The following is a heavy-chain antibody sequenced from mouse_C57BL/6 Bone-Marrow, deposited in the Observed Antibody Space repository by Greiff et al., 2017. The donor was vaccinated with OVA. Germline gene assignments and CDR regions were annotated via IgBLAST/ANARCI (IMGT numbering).Heavy chain of an antibody. V-gene: IGHV1-64*01. CDR2: IHPNSGST. J-gene: IGHJ4*01. CDR1: GYTFTSYW. D-gene: IGHD2-10*01. Sequence: QVQLQQPGAELVKPGASVKLSCKASGYTFTSYWMHWVKQRLGQGLEWIGMIHPNSGSTNYNEKFKSKATLTVDKSSSTAYMQLSSLTSEDSAVYYCARKRRVLPMDYWGQGTSVTVSS. CDR3: ARKRRVLPMDY.